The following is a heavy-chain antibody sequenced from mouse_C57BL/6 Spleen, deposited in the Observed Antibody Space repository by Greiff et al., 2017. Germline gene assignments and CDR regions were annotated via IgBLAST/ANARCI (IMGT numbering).Heavy chain of an antibody. CDR3: ARSSSYFDY. Sequence: VKQSCKASGYTFTSYWMQWVKQRPGQGLEWIGEIDPSDSYTNYNQKFKGKATLTVDTSSSTAYMQLSSLTSEDSAVYYCARSSSYFDYWGQGTTLTVSS. V-gene: IGHV1-50*01. CDR1: GYTFTSYW. J-gene: IGHJ2*01. D-gene: IGHD1-3*01. CDR2: IDPSDSYT.